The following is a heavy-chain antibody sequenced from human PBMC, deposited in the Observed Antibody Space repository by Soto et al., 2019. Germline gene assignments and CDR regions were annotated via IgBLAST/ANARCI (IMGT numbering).Heavy chain of an antibody. CDR2: LSGTGGTT. CDR1: GFAFSSYA. J-gene: IGHJ4*02. V-gene: IGHV3-23*01. D-gene: IGHD3-16*01. CDR3: AKFIVGTGGSGAWPWLLDS. Sequence: EVQLLESGGGLVQPGGSLRLSCAASGFAFSSYAMTWVRQAPGKGLEWVSALSGTGGTTYSADSVRGRFTIARDNSKNALYLHMNGLSPEESAIYYCAKFIVGTGGSGAWPWLLDSWGQGTLVTVSS.